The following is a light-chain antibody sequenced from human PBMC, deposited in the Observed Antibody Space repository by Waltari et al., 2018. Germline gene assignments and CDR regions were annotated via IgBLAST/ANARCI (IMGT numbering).Light chain of an antibody. Sequence: QSVLTQPPPASGTPGQRVTIPCSGSRSNIGSNTVNWYQQLPGTAPKLLIYSNNQRPSGVPGRFSGSKSGTSASLAISGLQSEDEADYYCAAWDDSLAWVFGGGTKLTVL. CDR3: AAWDDSLAWV. CDR1: RSNIGSNT. V-gene: IGLV1-44*01. CDR2: SNN. J-gene: IGLJ3*02.